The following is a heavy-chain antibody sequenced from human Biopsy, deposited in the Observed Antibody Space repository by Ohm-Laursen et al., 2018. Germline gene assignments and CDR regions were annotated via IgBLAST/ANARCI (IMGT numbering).Heavy chain of an antibody. CDR2: IYNTETT. Sequence: TLSLTCTVSGGSISSSSTYYWAWLRQPPGKGLKWIGSIYNTETTFYNPSLKSRVTISIDTSTNQFSLKVSSVTAADTALYFCARHPTGFWFDPWGHGTLVTVSS. CDR1: GGSISSSSTYY. CDR3: ARHPTGFWFDP. J-gene: IGHJ5*02. V-gene: IGHV4-39*01.